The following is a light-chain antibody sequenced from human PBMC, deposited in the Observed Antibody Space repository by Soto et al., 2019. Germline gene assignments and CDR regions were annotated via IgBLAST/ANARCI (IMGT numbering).Light chain of an antibody. CDR2: DAS. CDR1: QSVSSY. Sequence: EIVLTQSPATLSLSPGERATLSCRASQSVSSYLAWYQQKPGQAPRLLIYDASNRATGIPARFSGSGSGTDFTLTISSLEPEDFAVYYCQQRSNWHPTFGQGTKVEIK. CDR3: QQRSNWHPT. V-gene: IGKV3-11*01. J-gene: IGKJ1*01.